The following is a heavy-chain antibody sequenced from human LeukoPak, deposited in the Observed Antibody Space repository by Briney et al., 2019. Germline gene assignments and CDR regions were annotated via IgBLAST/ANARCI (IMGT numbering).Heavy chain of an antibody. J-gene: IGHJ5*02. D-gene: IGHD2-2*01. CDR3: TRGDYCSSTSCYSYNWFDP. CDR2: IRSKANSYAT. Sequence: GGSLRLSCAASGFTFSGSAMHWVRQASGKGLEWVGRIRSKANSYATAYAASVKGRFTISRADSKNTAYLQMNSLKTEDTAVYYCTRGDYCSSTSCYSYNWFDPWGQGTLVTVSS. CDR1: GFTFSGSA. V-gene: IGHV3-73*01.